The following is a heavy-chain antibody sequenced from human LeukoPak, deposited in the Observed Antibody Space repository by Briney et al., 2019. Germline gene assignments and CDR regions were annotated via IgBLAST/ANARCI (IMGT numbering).Heavy chain of an antibody. J-gene: IGHJ3*02. V-gene: IGHV3-21*01. CDR3: TGEAFDI. D-gene: IGHD7-27*01. CDR2: ISSSGSSV. Sequence: GGSLRLSFAASGFTFSSYSMRWVRQAPGKGLEWVSSISSSGSSVSYADSVKGRFTISRDNAKNSLYLQMNSLRAEDTAVYYCTGEAFDIWGQGTMVTVFS. CDR1: GFTFSSYS.